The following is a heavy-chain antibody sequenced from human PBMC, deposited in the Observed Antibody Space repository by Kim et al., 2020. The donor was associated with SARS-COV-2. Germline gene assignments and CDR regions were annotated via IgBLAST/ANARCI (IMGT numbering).Heavy chain of an antibody. D-gene: IGHD1-26*01. Sequence: GWVKCRFTISGDNAKNSLYLQPNSMRPEDTAVYYCARDQGGTSIVGAFDYWGQGTLVTVSS. V-gene: IGHV3-11*04. CDR3: ARDQGGTSIVGAFDY. J-gene: IGHJ4*02.